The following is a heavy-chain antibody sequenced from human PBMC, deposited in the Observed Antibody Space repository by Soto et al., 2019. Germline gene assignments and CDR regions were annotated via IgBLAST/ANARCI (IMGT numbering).Heavy chain of an antibody. D-gene: IGHD6-6*01. CDR2: INHSGST. CDR3: ARKYGSRTDAFDI. CDR1: GGSFSGYY. Sequence: SETLSLTCAVYGGSFSGYYWSWIRQPPGKGLEWIGEINHSGSTNYNPSLKSRVTISVDTSKNQFSLKLSSVTAADTAVYYCARKYGSRTDAFDIWGQGTMVTVSS. V-gene: IGHV4-34*01. J-gene: IGHJ3*02.